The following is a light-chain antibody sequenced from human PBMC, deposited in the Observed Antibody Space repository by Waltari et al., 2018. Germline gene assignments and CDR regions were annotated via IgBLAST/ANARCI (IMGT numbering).Light chain of an antibody. J-gene: IGKJ2*01. CDR2: AAS. V-gene: IGKV1-39*01. Sequence: DIQMTQSPSSLSASVGDRVTITCRATQSISSYLNWYQQKPGKAPKLLIYAASSLQSGVPSMFSGSGSGTDFTLTISSLQPEDFATYYCRQSYSTPPTFGQGTKLEIK. CDR1: QSISSY. CDR3: RQSYSTPPT.